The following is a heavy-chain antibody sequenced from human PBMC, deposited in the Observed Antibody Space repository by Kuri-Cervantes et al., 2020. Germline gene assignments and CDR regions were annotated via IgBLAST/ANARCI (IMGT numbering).Heavy chain of an antibody. V-gene: IGHV1-46*01. D-gene: IGHD1-14*01. CDR3: ATWRNNFDY. Sequence: ASVKVSCKASGYTFTSYYMHWVRQAPGQGLEWMGIINPSGGSTSYAQKFQGRVTMTRDTSTSTVYMELSSLRIEDTALYYCATWRNNFDYWGQGTLVTVSS. CDR2: INPSGGST. J-gene: IGHJ4*02. CDR1: GYTFTSYY.